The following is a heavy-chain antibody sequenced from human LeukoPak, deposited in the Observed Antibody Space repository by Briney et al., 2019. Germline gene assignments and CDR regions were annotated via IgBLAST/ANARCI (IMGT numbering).Heavy chain of an antibody. V-gene: IGHV3-30*03. CDR2: ISYDGSNK. D-gene: IGHD2-2*01. CDR3: ARNDIVVARAAPWDAFDI. Sequence: GGSLRLSCAASGFTFRSYGMHWVRQAPGKGLEWVAVISYDGSNKYYADSVKGRFTIFRDNSKNTLYLQMNSLTTEDTAAYFCARNDIVVARAAPWDAFDIWGNGTMVTVS. J-gene: IGHJ3*02. CDR1: GFTFRSYG.